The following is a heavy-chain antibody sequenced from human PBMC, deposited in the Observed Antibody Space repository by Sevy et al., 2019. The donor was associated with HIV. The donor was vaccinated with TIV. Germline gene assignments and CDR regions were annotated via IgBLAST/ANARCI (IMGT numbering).Heavy chain of an antibody. CDR1: GGSINSDH. J-gene: IGHJ3*02. Sequence: LSLTCTVSGGSINSDHWNWIRQPPGKGLEWIGYVYYTGGTNYNPSLKNRVTISVDRTKNQFSLKLTSVTAADTAVYYCARWNDFDIWGQGTMVTVSS. CDR2: VYYTGGT. V-gene: IGHV4-59*08. CDR3: ARWNDFDI. D-gene: IGHD1-1*01.